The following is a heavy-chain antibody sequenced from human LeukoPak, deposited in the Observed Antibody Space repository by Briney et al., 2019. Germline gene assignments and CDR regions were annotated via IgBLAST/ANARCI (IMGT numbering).Heavy chain of an antibody. V-gene: IGHV1-46*01. CDR1: GYTFTSYY. J-gene: IGHJ2*01. CDR2: INPSGGST. Sequence: GASVNVSCKASGYTFTSYYMHWVRQAPGQGLEWMGIINPSGGSTSYAQKFQGRVTMTRDTSTSTVYMELSSLRSEDTAVYYCARVRRTASGGYFDSDAEKRGYFDLWGRGTLVTVSS. D-gene: IGHD6-19*01. CDR3: ARVRRTASGGYFDSDAEKRGYFDL.